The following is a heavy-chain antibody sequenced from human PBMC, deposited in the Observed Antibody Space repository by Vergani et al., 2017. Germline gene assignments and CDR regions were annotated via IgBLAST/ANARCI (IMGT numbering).Heavy chain of an antibody. CDR2: IYTSGST. Sequence: QVQLPESGPGLVKPSQTLSLTCTVSGGSISSGSYYWSWIRQPAGKGLEWIGRIYTSGSTHYNPSLKSRVTISVDRSKNQFSLTLSSVTAADTAVYYCARVRGPIPGWFDPWGQGTLVTVSA. V-gene: IGHV4-61*02. D-gene: IGHD3-10*01. J-gene: IGHJ5*02. CDR3: ARVRGPIPGWFDP. CDR1: GGSISSGSYY.